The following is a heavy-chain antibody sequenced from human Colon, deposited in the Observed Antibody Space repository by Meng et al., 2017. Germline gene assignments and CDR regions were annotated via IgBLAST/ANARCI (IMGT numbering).Heavy chain of an antibody. CDR1: GATSNSGGYF. J-gene: IGHJ2*01. CDR3: ARQVGKYWYFDV. D-gene: IGHD2-2*01. V-gene: IGHV4-31*01. Sequence: VELTESGPGLLKPPQTLSLTCIVSGATSNSGGYFWTWSRQLPGKGLEWIGYIDDSGTTKYNPSLKNSLTISRDTSKNECSLKLGSVTAADTAVYYCARQVGKYWYFDVWGRGTLVTVSS. CDR2: IDDSGTT.